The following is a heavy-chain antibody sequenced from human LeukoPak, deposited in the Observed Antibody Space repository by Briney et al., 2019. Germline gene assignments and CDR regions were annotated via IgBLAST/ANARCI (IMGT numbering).Heavy chain of an antibody. V-gene: IGHV3-23*01. D-gene: IGHD6-13*01. CDR3: AKVQSSSWYYFDY. Sequence: PGGSLRLSCAASGFTFSSYAMSWVRQAPGKGLEWVSAISGSGGSTYYADSVKGRFTISRDNPKNTLYLQMNSLRAEDTAVYYCAKVQSSSWYYFDYWGQGTLVTVSS. CDR1: GFTFSSYA. CDR2: ISGSGGST. J-gene: IGHJ4*02.